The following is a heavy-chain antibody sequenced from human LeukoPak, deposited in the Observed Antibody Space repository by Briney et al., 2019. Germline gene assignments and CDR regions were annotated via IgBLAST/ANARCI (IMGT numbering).Heavy chain of an antibody. Sequence: SETLSLTCTVSGCSISGCSYHWGWIRQPPGKGLEWIGSINYSWHTYYNPSLESRVTISVDSSKNQFSLKVTSVTAADTALYYCAPTYSYTRGGYDYWGPGTLVTVSS. CDR2: INYSWHT. CDR1: GCSISGCSYH. J-gene: IGHJ4*02. CDR3: APTYSYTRGGYDY. D-gene: IGHD5-18*01. V-gene: IGHV4-39*01.